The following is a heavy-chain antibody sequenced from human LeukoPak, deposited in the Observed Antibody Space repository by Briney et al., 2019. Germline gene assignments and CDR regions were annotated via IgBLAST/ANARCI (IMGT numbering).Heavy chain of an antibody. J-gene: IGHJ2*01. CDR3: VRGLWFGEDWYFDL. CDR2: IYYSGST. V-gene: IGHV4-59*01. Sequence: SETLSLACTVSGGSISSYYWSWIRQPPGKGLEWIGYIYYSGSTNYNPSLKSRVTISVDTSKNQFSLKLSSVTAADTAVYYCVRGLWFGEDWYFDLWGRGTLVTVSS. CDR1: GGSISSYY. D-gene: IGHD3-10*01.